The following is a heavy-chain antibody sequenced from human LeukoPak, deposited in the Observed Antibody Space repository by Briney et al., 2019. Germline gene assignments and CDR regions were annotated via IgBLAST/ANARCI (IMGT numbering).Heavy chain of an antibody. CDR1: GGTFSSYD. CDR3: ARASPGRYYFDY. Sequence: SVKVSCKDSGGTFSSYDISWVRQAPGQGLEWMGGIIPIFGTANYAQKFQGRVTITADESTSTAYMELSSLRSEDTAVYYCARASPGRYYFDYWGQGTLVTVSS. J-gene: IGHJ4*02. CDR2: IIPIFGTA. V-gene: IGHV1-69*13. D-gene: IGHD2-2*01.